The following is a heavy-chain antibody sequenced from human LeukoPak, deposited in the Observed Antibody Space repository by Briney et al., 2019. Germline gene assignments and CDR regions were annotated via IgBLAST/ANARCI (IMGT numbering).Heavy chain of an antibody. CDR2: ISYDGSNK. V-gene: IGHV3-30-3*01. CDR3: AGDYYDILTGLDY. Sequence: GRSLRLSCAASGFTFSSYAMHWVRQAPGKGLEWVAVISYDGSNKYYADSVKGRFTISRDNSKNTLYLQMNSLRAEDTAVYYCAGDYYDILTGLDYWGQGTLVTVSS. CDR1: GFTFSSYA. J-gene: IGHJ4*02. D-gene: IGHD3-9*01.